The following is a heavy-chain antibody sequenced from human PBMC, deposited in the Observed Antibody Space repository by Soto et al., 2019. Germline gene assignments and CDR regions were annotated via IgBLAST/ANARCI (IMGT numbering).Heavy chain of an antibody. CDR2: INAGNGNT. CDR1: GYTFTSYA. CDR3: ARAGIRWKNYYYYGMDV. Sequence: VASVKVSCKASGYTFTSYAMNWVRQAPGQRLEWMGWINAGNGNTKYSQKFQGRVTITRDTSASTAYMELSSLRSEDTAVYYFARAGIRWKNYYYYGMDVWGQGTTVTVSS. D-gene: IGHD1-1*01. V-gene: IGHV1-3*01. J-gene: IGHJ6*02.